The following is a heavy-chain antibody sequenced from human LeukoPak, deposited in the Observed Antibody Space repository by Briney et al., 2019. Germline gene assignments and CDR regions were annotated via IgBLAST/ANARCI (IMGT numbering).Heavy chain of an antibody. CDR3: ARDSDGSGSYAH. CDR2: IYSGGST. Sequence: GGSLRLSCAASGFTFSSYAMSWVRQAPGKGLEWVSVIYSGGSTYYADSVKGRFTISRDNSKNTLYLQMNSLRAEDTAVYYCARDSDGSGSYAHWGQGTLVTVSS. CDR1: GFTFSSYA. D-gene: IGHD3-10*01. J-gene: IGHJ4*02. V-gene: IGHV3-66*01.